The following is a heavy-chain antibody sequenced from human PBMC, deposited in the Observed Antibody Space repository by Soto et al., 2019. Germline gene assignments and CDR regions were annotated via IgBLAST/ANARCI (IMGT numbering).Heavy chain of an antibody. V-gene: IGHV4-59*01. CDR2: VYYTGST. CDR3: ARSVAVPGAHIDY. J-gene: IGHJ4*02. D-gene: IGHD6-19*01. Sequence: PSETLSLTCGVSGGSISGSYWRWIRQSPGKGLEWLGYVYYTGSTNYSPSLRSRVSISVDTSKNEFSLRLSSVTAADKAVYFCARSVAVPGAHIDYWGQGTQVTVSS. CDR1: GGSISGSY.